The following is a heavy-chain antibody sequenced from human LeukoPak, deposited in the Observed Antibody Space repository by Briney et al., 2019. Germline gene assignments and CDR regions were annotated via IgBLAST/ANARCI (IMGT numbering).Heavy chain of an antibody. D-gene: IGHD2-2*01. J-gene: IGHJ4*02. CDR3: AREGTHRRGIVVVPARFDY. Sequence: SETLSLTCTVSGGCISSSSYYWGWIRQPPGKGLEWIGSIYYSGSTYYNPSLKSRVTISVDTSKNQFSLKLSSVTAADTAVYYCAREGTHRRGIVVVPARFDYWGQGTLVTVSS. CDR2: IYYSGST. V-gene: IGHV4-39*07. CDR1: GGCISSSSYY.